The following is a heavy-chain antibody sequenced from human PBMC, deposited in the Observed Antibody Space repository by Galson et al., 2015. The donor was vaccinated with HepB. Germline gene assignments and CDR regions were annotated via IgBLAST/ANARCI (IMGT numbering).Heavy chain of an antibody. V-gene: IGHV4-39*01. D-gene: IGHD5-24*01. J-gene: IGHJ4*02. CDR3: AKRGDGYKPPYDY. Sequence: LSLTCTVSGDSISSTSYHWGWIRRPPGKGLEWVGSISYSGSPYYNPSLTSRVTISVDTSKNQFSLILSSVTAADTAVYYCAKRGDGYKPPYDYWGQGTLVSVSS. CDR2: ISYSGSP. CDR1: GDSISSTSYH.